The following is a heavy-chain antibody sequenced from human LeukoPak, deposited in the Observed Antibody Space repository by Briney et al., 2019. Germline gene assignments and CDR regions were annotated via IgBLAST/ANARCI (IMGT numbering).Heavy chain of an antibody. V-gene: IGHV4-34*01. CDR2: INHSGYT. CDR3: ARSRQVAKNYYFYCYMDV. D-gene: IGHD1-1*01. CDR1: GVPFSNYY. Sequence: PSETLSLTCGVSGVPFSNYYWSWVRQSPTQELEWIAEINHSGYTNYNPSLKSRVTMSADTAKNQFSLKLSSVTAADTAVYYCARSRQVAKNYYFYCYMDVWGKGTTVTVSS. J-gene: IGHJ6*03.